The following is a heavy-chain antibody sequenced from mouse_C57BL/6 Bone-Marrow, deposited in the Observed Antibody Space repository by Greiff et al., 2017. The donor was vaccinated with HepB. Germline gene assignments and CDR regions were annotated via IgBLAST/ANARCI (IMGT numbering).Heavy chain of an antibody. Sequence: QVQLKQPGAELVKPGASVKLSCKASGYTFTSYWMQWVKQRPGQGLEWIGEIDPSDSYTNYNQKFKGKATLTVDTSSSTAYMQLSSLTSEDSAVYYCARFYYSYAMDYWGQGTSVTVSS. V-gene: IGHV1-50*01. CDR2: IDPSDSYT. CDR3: ARFYYSYAMDY. CDR1: GYTFTSYW. J-gene: IGHJ4*01. D-gene: IGHD2-1*01.